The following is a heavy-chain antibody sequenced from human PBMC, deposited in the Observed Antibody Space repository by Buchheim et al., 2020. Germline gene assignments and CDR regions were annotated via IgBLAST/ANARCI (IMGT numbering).Heavy chain of an antibody. V-gene: IGHV4-34*01. J-gene: IGHJ4*02. Sequence: QVQLQQWGAGLLKPSETLSLTCAVYGGSFSGYYWSWIRQPPGKGLEWIGEINHSGSTNYNPSLKSRVTISVDTSKNQLPLKLSSVTAADTAVYYCAAVDTAMVTPGADFDYWGQGTL. CDR3: AAVDTAMVTPGADFDY. D-gene: IGHD5-18*01. CDR2: INHSGST. CDR1: GGSFSGYY.